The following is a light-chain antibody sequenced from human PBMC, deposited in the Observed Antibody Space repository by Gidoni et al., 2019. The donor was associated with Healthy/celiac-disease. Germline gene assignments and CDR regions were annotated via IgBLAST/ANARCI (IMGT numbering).Light chain of an antibody. CDR1: PSVSSSY. V-gene: IGKV3-20*01. CDR2: GAS. J-gene: IGKJ2*01. CDR3: QQYGSSLYT. Sequence: EIVLTQSPGTLSLSPGERATLSCRASPSVSSSYLAWYQQNPGQAPRLLIYGASSRATGITDRFSGSGSGTDFTLTISRLEPEDFAVYYCQQYGSSLYTFGQGTKLEIK.